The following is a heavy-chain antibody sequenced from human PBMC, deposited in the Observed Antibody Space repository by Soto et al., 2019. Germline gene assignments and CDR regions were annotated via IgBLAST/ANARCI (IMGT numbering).Heavy chain of an antibody. V-gene: IGHV1-18*01. D-gene: IGHD2-8*01. CDR3: AREGGYCTNGVCYSHYYYYMDV. J-gene: IGHJ6*03. Sequence: QVQLVQSGAEVKKPGASVKVSCKASGYTFTSYGISWVRQAPGQGLEWMGWISAYNGNTNYAQKLQGRVTMTTDTSTSTDYMELRSLRSDDTAVYYCAREGGYCTNGVCYSHYYYYMDVWGKGTTVTVSS. CDR1: GYTFTSYG. CDR2: ISAYNGNT.